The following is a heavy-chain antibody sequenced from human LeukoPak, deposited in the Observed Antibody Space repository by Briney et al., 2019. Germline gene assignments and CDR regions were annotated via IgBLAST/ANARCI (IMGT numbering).Heavy chain of an antibody. CDR3: ASLGTVTGYFDY. J-gene: IGHJ4*02. V-gene: IGHV4-59*08. CDR2: IYYSGST. CDR1: GGSISSYY. D-gene: IGHD4-17*01. Sequence: SETLSLTCTDSGGSISSYYWSWIRQPPGKGLEWIGYIYYSGSTNYNPSPKSRVTISVDTSKNQFSLKLSSVTAADTAVYYCASLGTVTGYFDYWGQGTLVTVSS.